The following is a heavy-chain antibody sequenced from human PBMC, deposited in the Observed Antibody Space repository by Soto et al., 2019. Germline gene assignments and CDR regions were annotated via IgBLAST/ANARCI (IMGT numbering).Heavy chain of an antibody. CDR3: ARDADASGWYHYGMDV. J-gene: IGHJ6*02. V-gene: IGHV3-7*01. D-gene: IGHD6-19*01. Sequence: GGSLRLSCAASGFSRSSYWMNWVRQAPGKGLEWVANIKQDGSEKYYVDSVKGRFFISRDNAKNSLYLQVNSLRAEDTAVYYCARDADASGWYHYGMDVWGQGTMVTVSS. CDR2: IKQDGSEK. CDR1: GFSRSSYW.